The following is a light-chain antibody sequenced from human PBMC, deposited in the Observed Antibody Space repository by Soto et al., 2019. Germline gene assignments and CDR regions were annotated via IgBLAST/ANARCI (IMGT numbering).Light chain of an antibody. J-gene: IGKJ3*01. CDR1: QSVSSDH. CDR3: QHYDNSPPSVT. Sequence: EIVMTQSPATLSVSPGERATLSCRASQSVSSDHLVWYQQKPGQAPRLLIYGASRRATGIPDRFSGSGSGTDFILTISRLEPEDFAVYYCQHYDNSPPSVTFGPGTKVDIK. V-gene: IGKV3-20*01. CDR2: GAS.